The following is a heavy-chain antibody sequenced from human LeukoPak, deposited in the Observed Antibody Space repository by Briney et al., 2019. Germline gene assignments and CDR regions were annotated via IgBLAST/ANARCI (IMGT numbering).Heavy chain of an antibody. D-gene: IGHD1-1*01. CDR1: GVSISSSGQY. CDR2: IYYSGST. Sequence: PSETLSLTCTVSGVSISSSGQYWGWIRQPPGKGLEWIGTIYYSGSTYYNPSLKSRVTVSVDTSKNQFSLELSSVTAADTAVYYCARQVQGVIRPDYWGQGTLVTVSS. V-gene: IGHV4-39*01. CDR3: ARQVQGVIRPDY. J-gene: IGHJ4*02.